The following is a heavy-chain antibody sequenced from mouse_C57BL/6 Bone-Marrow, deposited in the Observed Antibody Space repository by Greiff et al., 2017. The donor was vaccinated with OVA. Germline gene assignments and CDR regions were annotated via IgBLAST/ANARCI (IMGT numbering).Heavy chain of an antibody. D-gene: IGHD1-2*01. CDR3: ARHEGGYGPWYFDV. CDR2: FYPGSGSI. J-gene: IGHJ1*03. CDR1: GYTFTEYT. V-gene: IGHV1-62-2*01. Sequence: VKLVESGAELVKPGASVKLSCKASGYTFTEYTIHWVKQRSGQGLEWIGWFYPGSGSIKYKEKFKDKATLTADKSSSTVYMELSRLTSEDSAVYFCARHEGGYGPWYFDVWGTGTTVTVSS.